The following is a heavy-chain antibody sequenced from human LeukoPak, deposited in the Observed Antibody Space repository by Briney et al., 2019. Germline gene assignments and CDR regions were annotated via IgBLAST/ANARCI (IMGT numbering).Heavy chain of an antibody. CDR3: ARDGGYSSGWYPMDV. V-gene: IGHV3-23*01. Sequence: GGSLRLSCAASRFTFSNYAMSWVRQAPGKGLEWVSAISGSGGSTYYADSVKGRFTISRDNSKSTLYLQMNSLRAEDTAVYYCARDGGYSSGWYPMDVWGQGTTVTVSS. CDR1: RFTFSNYA. J-gene: IGHJ6*02. CDR2: ISGSGGST. D-gene: IGHD6-19*01.